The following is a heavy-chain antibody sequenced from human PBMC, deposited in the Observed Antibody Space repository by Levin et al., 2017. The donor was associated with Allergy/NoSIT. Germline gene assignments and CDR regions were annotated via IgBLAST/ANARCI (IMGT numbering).Heavy chain of an antibody. D-gene: IGHD2/OR15-2a*01. CDR1: GGSFSGYY. V-gene: IGHV4-34*01. CDR3: ARIIGPYNWFDP. Sequence: GSLRLSCAVYGGSFSGYYWSWIRQPPGKGLEWIGEINHSGSTNYNPSLKSRVTISVDTSKNQFSLKLSSVTAADTAVYYCARIIGPYNWFDPWGQGTLVTVSS. J-gene: IGHJ5*02. CDR2: INHSGST.